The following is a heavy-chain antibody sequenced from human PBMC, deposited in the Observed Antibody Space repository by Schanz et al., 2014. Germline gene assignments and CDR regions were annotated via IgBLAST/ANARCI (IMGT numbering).Heavy chain of an antibody. Sequence: EVQLLESGGGLVEPGGSLRLSCAASGFSFSSYAMGWVRQARGKGLEWVSAISGSGGSTYYADSVKGRFTISRDNSKNTLYLQMKSLRAEDTAVYYCARVKYCTITRCYRTETEGIYYMDVWGKGTTVTVSS. CDR1: GFSFSSYA. V-gene: IGHV3-23*01. CDR2: ISGSGGST. J-gene: IGHJ6*03. CDR3: ARVKYCTITRCYRTETEGIYYMDV. D-gene: IGHD2-2*01.